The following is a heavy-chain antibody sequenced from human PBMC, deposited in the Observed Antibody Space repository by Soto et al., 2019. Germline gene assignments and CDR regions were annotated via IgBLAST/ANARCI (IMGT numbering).Heavy chain of an antibody. CDR2: ISSDGSGT. CDR3: VRWTTTGDY. V-gene: IGHV3-74*01. CDR1: GFTLSSYW. J-gene: IGHJ4*02. Sequence: SGGSLRLSCVASGFTLSSYWMHWVRQAPGKGLVWVSRISSDGSGTSYADSVRGRFTISRDNAKNTLYLQMNSLRVEDTAVYYCVRWTTTGDYWGQGTLVTVSS. D-gene: IGHD4-17*01.